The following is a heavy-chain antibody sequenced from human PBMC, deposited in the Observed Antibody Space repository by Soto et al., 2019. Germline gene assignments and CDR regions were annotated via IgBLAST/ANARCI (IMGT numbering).Heavy chain of an antibody. Sequence: SETLSLTCTVSGGPISGYYWSWLRQPPGKGLEWIGYIYSIGSTYYNPSLKSRVTISVDRSKNQFSLKLSSVTAADTAVYYCARAVVTKYDYWGQGTLVTVSS. D-gene: IGHD2-15*01. V-gene: IGHV4-59*12. CDR2: IYSIGST. J-gene: IGHJ4*02. CDR1: GGPISGYY. CDR3: ARAVVTKYDY.